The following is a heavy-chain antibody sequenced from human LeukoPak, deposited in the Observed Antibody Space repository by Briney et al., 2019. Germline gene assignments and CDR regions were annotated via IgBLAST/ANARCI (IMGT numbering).Heavy chain of an antibody. V-gene: IGHV3-9*01. Sequence: GRSLRLSCAASGFTFDDYAMHWVRQAPGKGLEWVSGISWNSGSIGYADSVKGRFTISRDNAKNSLYLQMNSLRAEDTALYYCAKDPGATGEYYFDYWGQGTLVTASS. CDR2: ISWNSGSI. D-gene: IGHD1-26*01. CDR3: AKDPGATGEYYFDY. J-gene: IGHJ4*02. CDR1: GFTFDDYA.